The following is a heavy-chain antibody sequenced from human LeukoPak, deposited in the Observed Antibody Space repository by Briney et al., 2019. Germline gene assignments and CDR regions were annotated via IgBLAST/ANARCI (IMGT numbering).Heavy chain of an antibody. CDR3: TRACITMVRGVIIYDYYYYMDV. CDR2: IRSKAYGGTT. J-gene: IGHJ6*03. D-gene: IGHD3-10*01. CDR1: GFTFSNAW. Sequence: GGSLRLSCAASGFTFSNAWMSWVRQAPGKGLEWVGFIRSKAYGGTTEYAASVKGRFTISRDDSKSIAYLQMNSLKTEDTAVYYCTRACITMVRGVIIYDYYYYMDVWGKGTTVTISS. V-gene: IGHV3-49*04.